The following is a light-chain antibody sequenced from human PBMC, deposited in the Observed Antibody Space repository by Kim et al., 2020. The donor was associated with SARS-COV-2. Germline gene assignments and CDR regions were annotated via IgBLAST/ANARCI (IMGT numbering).Light chain of an antibody. J-gene: IGKJ4*01. CDR3: QQCYNMPT. Sequence: SASVGDRVTITCRASQKITNYLHWYQQKPGKAPKVLIYAASSLQSGVPSRFRCSGSGTDFSLTISSLLPEDYAMYYCQQCYNMPTFGGGTKVDIK. V-gene: IGKV1-39*01. CDR1: QKITNY. CDR2: AAS.